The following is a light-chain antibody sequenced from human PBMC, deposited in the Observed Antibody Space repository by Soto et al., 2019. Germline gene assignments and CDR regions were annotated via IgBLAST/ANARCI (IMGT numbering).Light chain of an antibody. V-gene: IGKV1-5*01. J-gene: IGKJ1*01. Sequence: DIQMTQSPSTLSASVGDRVTITCRASQSSSSWLAWYQQKPGKAPNLLIYDASSLESGVPSRFSGSRSGTEFTLTISSLQPDDFATYYCQDYNSHSPTFGQGTKVEIK. CDR1: QSSSSW. CDR2: DAS. CDR3: QDYNSHSPT.